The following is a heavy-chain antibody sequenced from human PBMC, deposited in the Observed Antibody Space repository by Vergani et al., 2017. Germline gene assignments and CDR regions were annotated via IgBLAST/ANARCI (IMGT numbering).Heavy chain of an antibody. Sequence: EVQLLESGGGLVQPGGSLRLSCAASGFTFSSYAMSWVRQAPGKGLEWVSAISGSGGSTYYADSVKGRFTISRDNAKNSLYLQMNSLRAEDTAVYYCASYGNYGSWVDPWGQGTLVTVSS. CDR1: GFTFSSYA. V-gene: IGHV3-23*01. CDR2: ISGSGGST. D-gene: IGHD4-11*01. CDR3: ASYGNYGSWVDP. J-gene: IGHJ5*02.